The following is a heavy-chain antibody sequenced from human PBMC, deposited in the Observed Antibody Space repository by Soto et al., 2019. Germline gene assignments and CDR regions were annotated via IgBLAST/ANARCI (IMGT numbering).Heavy chain of an antibody. CDR3: AKSFMGFSYGKIDY. Sequence: GGSLRLSCAASGFTFSSYAMSWVRQAPGKGLEWVSTISGSGDSRYHADSVKGRFTISRDNSKNTLYLQMNSLRTEDTAVYYCAKSFMGFSYGKIDYWGQGTLVTVSS. CDR2: ISGSGDSR. D-gene: IGHD5-18*01. CDR1: GFTFSSYA. V-gene: IGHV3-23*01. J-gene: IGHJ4*02.